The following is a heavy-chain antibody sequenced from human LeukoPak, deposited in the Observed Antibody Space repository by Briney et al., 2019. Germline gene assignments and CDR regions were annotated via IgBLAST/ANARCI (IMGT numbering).Heavy chain of an antibody. Sequence: PSETLSLTCAVYGGSFSGYYWSWIRQPPGKGLEWIGEINHSGSTNYNPSLKSRVTISVGTSKNQFSLKLSSVTAADTAAYYCAGIAGGASYYFDYWGQGTLVTVSS. D-gene: IGHD1-14*01. V-gene: IGHV4-34*01. CDR1: GGSFSGYY. CDR3: AGIAGGASYYFDY. CDR2: INHSGST. J-gene: IGHJ4*02.